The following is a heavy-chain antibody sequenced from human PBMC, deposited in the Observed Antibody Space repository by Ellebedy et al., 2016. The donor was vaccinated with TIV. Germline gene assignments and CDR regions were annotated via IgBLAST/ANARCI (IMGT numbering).Heavy chain of an antibody. V-gene: IGHV1-3*01. J-gene: IGHJ6*01. Sequence: ASVKVSXXASGYTFTSYAMHWVRQAPGQRLEWMGWINAGNGNTKYSQKFQGRVTITRDTSASTAYMELSSLRSEDTAVYYCARAGYSSSWYNNHYGMDVWGQGTTVTVSS. D-gene: IGHD6-13*01. CDR1: GYTFTSYA. CDR3: ARAGYSSSWYNNHYGMDV. CDR2: INAGNGNT.